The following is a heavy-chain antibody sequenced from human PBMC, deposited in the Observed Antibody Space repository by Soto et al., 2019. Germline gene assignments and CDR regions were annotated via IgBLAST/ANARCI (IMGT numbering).Heavy chain of an antibody. J-gene: IGHJ1*01. CDR3: ARAEITMVRGVIIPPPYGGPAEN. Sequence: GGSLRLSCAASGFTFSSYSMNWVRQAPGKGLEWVSSISSSSSYIYYADSVKGRFTISRDNAKNSLYLQMNSLRAEDTAVYYCARAEITMVRGVIIPPPYGGPAENWGQGTLVTVSS. V-gene: IGHV3-21*01. CDR2: ISSSSSYI. D-gene: IGHD3-10*01. CDR1: GFTFSSYS.